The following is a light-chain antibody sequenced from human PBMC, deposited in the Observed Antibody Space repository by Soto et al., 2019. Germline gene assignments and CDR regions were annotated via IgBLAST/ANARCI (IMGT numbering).Light chain of an antibody. CDR1: SSDVGGYNY. CDR3: SSYTSSSTRV. Sequence: QSALTQPASVSGSPGQSITISCTGTSSDVGGYNYVSWYQQHPGKAPKLMIYEVSNRPSGVSNRFSGSKSGNTASLTSSGLQAEDEADYDCSSYTSSSTRVFGGGTKLTVL. V-gene: IGLV2-14*01. CDR2: EVS. J-gene: IGLJ3*02.